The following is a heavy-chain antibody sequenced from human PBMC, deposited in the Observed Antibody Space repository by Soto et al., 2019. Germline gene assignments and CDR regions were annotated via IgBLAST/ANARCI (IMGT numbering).Heavy chain of an antibody. CDR1: GGTFSSYA. V-gene: IGHV1-69*13. CDR3: ARILGVVIEGVGWFDP. CDR2: IIPIFGTA. Sequence: GASVKVSCKASGGTFSSYAISWVRQAPGQGLEWMGGIIPIFGTANYAQKFQGRVTITAAESTSTAYMELSSLRSEDTAVYYCARILGVVIEGVGWFDPWGQGTLLTVSS. D-gene: IGHD3-3*01. J-gene: IGHJ5*02.